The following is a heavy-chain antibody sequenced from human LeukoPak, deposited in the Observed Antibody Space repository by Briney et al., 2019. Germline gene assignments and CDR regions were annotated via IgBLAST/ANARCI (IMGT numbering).Heavy chain of an antibody. D-gene: IGHD6-6*01. CDR3: ARASDSSSGYFDC. CDR1: GFTFSDYY. V-gene: IGHV3-11*01. J-gene: IGHJ4*02. CDR2: ISHSGNTI. Sequence: GESLRLSCAASGFTFSDYYMSWIRQAPGKGLEWVSYISHSGNTIKYADSVKGRFTISRDNAKNSLSLQMNSLRAEDTAVYYCARASDSSSGYFDCWGQGTLVTVSS.